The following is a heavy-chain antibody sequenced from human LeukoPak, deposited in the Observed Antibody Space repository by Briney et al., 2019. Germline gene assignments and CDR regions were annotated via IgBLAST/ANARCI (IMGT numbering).Heavy chain of an antibody. CDR2: IIPILGIA. CDR1: GGTFSSYA. D-gene: IGHD3-22*01. Sequence: SVKVSCKASGGTFSSYAISWVRQAPGRGLEWMGRIIPILGIANYAQKFQGRVTITADKSTSTAYMELSSLRSEDTAVYYCARERRADSSGYYSSFDYWGQGTLVTVSS. CDR3: ARERRADSSGYYSSFDY. J-gene: IGHJ4*02. V-gene: IGHV1-69*04.